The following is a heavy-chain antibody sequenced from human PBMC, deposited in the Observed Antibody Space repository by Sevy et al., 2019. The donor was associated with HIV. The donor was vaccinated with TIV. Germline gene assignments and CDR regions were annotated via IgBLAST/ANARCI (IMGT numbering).Heavy chain of an antibody. D-gene: IGHD3-3*01. CDR1: GFTFSNAW. J-gene: IGHJ6*02. V-gene: IGHV3-15*01. Sequence: GGSLRLSCAASGFTFSNAWMSWVRQAPGKGLEWVGRIKSKTDGGTTEYAAPVKGRFTISRDDSKNTLYLQMNSLKTEDTAVYYCTRDGTHYDFWSGYRHDYYYYYGMDVWGQGTTVTVSS. CDR3: TRDGTHYDFWSGYRHDYYYYYGMDV. CDR2: IKSKTDGGTT.